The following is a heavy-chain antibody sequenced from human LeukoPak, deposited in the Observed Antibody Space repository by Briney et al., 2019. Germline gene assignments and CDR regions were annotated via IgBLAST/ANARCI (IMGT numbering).Heavy chain of an antibody. CDR1: GGTFSSYA. CDR3: ARGGNYYDILTGYKMGGYYYYYYGMDV. CDR2: IIPIFGTA. J-gene: IGHJ6*02. D-gene: IGHD3-9*01. Sequence: GASVKVSCKASGGTFSSYAISWVRQAPGQGLEWMGGIIPIFGTANYAQKFQGRVTITADESTNTAYMELSSLRSEDTAVYYCARGGNYYDILTGYKMGGYYYYYYGMDVWGQGTTVTVSS. V-gene: IGHV1-69*01.